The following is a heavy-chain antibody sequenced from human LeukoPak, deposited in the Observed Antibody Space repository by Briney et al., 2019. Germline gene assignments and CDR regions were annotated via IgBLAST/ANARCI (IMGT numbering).Heavy chain of an antibody. J-gene: IGHJ6*02. Sequence: PSVTLSLTCTVSGGSISSGGYYWSWIRQHPGKGLEWIGYIYYSGSTYYNPSLKSRVTISVDTSKNQFSLKLSSVTAADTAVYYCARAYYDFWSGWLFYYGMDVWGQGTTVTVSS. CDR3: ARAYYDFWSGWLFYYGMDV. D-gene: IGHD3-3*01. CDR2: IYYSGST. V-gene: IGHV4-31*03. CDR1: GGSISSGGYY.